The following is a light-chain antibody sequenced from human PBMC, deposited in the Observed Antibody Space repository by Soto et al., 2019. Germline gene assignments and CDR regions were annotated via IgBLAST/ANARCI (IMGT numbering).Light chain of an antibody. CDR1: SSDVGGYNY. CDR3: SSYAGSNNFGV. CDR2: EVT. V-gene: IGLV2-8*01. Sequence: QSALTQPPSASGSPGQSVTISCTGTSSDVGGYNYVSWYQLHPGKAPKLMIYEVTKRPSGVPDRFSGSKSGNTASLTVSGLQAEDEAEYYCSSYAGSNNFGVFGGGTKLTVL. J-gene: IGLJ2*01.